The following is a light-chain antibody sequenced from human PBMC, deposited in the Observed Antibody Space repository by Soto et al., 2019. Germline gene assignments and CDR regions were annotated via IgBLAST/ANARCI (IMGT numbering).Light chain of an antibody. CDR1: SSNIGAGYD. CDR2: GNS. J-gene: IGLJ1*01. CDR3: PSDDSSLSALYV. Sequence: QSVLTQPPSVSGAPGQRVTISCTGSSSNIGAGYDVHWYQQLPGTAPKLLIYGNSNRPSGVPDRLSGSKSGTSASLAITGLQAEDDADYYGPSDDSSLSALYVFGTGTKLTVL. V-gene: IGLV1-40*01.